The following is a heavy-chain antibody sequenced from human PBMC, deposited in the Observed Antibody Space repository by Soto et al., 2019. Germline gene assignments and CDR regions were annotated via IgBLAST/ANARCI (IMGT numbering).Heavy chain of an antibody. V-gene: IGHV3-11*05. CDR1: GFTFSDYY. CDR2: ISVSSTYA. D-gene: IGHD3-10*01. CDR3: ARGVRYYSSEKPANFDY. J-gene: IGHJ4*02. Sequence: VQLLESGGGLVKPGGSLRLSCAASGFTFSDYYMSWIRQAPGTGLECVAYISVSSTYANYADSVEGRFTISRDNAKNSLFLQMNSLRAEDTAVYYCARGVRYYSSEKPANFDYWGQGALVTVSS.